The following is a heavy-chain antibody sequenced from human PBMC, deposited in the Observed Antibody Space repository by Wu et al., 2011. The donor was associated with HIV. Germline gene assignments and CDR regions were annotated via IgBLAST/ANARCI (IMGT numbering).Heavy chain of an antibody. V-gene: IGHV1-69*01. CDR2: IIPIFGTT. Sequence: QVQLVQSGAEVKKPGSPVKVSCKASGGTFKNYAFSWVRQAPGQGLEWMGGIIPIFGTTNYAQKFQGRLTITADESTSKAHMELSTLGSEDTAIYYCASTDCSSTSCYGHYYYYYMDVWGKGPRSPSP. CDR3: ASTDCSSTSCYGHYYYYYMDV. CDR1: GGTFKNYA. J-gene: IGHJ6*03. D-gene: IGHD2-2*01.